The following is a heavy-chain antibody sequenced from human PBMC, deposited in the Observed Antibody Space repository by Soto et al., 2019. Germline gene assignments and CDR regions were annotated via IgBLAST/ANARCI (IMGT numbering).Heavy chain of an antibody. Sequence: ASVKVSCKASGYTFTGYYMHWVLQAPGQGLEWMGWINPNSGGTNYAQKFQGWVTITRDTSISKAYRQLNRLRSYDTAVYDFEIGRQSRVVVVPAATDWFDSWGLGKLVT. CDR3: EIGRQSRVVVVPAATDWFDS. V-gene: IGHV1-2*04. D-gene: IGHD2-2*01. J-gene: IGHJ5*01. CDR1: GYTFTGYY. CDR2: INPNSGGT.